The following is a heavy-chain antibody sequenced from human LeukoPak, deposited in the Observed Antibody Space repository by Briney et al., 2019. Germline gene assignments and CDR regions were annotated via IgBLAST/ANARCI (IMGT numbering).Heavy chain of an antibody. J-gene: IGHJ4*02. CDR1: GFTFDDYG. CDR2: INWNGGST. D-gene: IGHD3-22*01. V-gene: IGHV3-20*04. CDR3: ARNSHYYDRAFYFDY. Sequence: GGSLRLSCAASGFTFDDYGMSWVRQAPGKGLGWVSGINWNGGSTGYADSVKGRFTISRDNAKNSLYLQMNSLRAEDTPLYYCARNSHYYDRAFYFDYWGQGTLVTVSS.